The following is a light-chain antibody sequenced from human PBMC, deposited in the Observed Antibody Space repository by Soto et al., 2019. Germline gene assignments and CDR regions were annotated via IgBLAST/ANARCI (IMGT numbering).Light chain of an antibody. Sequence: QSVLTQPASVSGSPGQSITISCTGTSSDLGANNYVSWYQQHPGKAPKLMIYDVSDRAPGASSRFSGSKSGNTASLTISGLLPEDEADYYCSSLTFSSTFFGTGTKLTVL. J-gene: IGLJ1*01. CDR3: SSLTFSSTF. CDR2: DVS. V-gene: IGLV2-14*03. CDR1: SSDLGANNY.